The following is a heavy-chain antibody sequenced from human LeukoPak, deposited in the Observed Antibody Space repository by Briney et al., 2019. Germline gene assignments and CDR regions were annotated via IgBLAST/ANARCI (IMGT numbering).Heavy chain of an antibody. CDR3: ARELPRSTTFIDY. J-gene: IGHJ4*02. CDR1: GGSFSSYY. V-gene: IGHV4-34*01. D-gene: IGHD1-14*01. CDR2: INHSGST. Sequence: SETLSLTCAVYGGSFSSYYWSWIRQPPGKGLEWIGEINHSGSTNYNPSLKSRVTISVDTSKNQFSLKLSSVTAADTAVYYCARELPRSTTFIDYWGQGTLVTVSS.